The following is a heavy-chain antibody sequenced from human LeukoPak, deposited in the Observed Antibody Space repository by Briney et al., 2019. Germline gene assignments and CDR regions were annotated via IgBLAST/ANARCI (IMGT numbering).Heavy chain of an antibody. CDR1: GFTFSSYS. CDR2: ISSSGSTI. V-gene: IGHV3-48*04. J-gene: IGHJ3*01. CDR3: VREGEGVSDAFDV. D-gene: IGHD3-16*02. Sequence: GGSLRLSCAASGFTFSSYSMNWVRQAPGKGLEWVSYISSSGSTIYYADSVKGRFTISRDNAKNSLYVQMNSLRAEDTAVYYCVREGEGVSDAFDVWGQGTMVSVSS.